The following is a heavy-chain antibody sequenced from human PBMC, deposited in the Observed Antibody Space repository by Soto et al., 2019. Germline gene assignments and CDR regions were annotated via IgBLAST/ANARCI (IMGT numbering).Heavy chain of an antibody. Sequence: EVHLLESGGGLVQPGGSLRLSCAASGFTFNSYAMSWVRQAPGKGLEWVSVISGNGSSTYYADSVKGRFTISRDNSKNTLYLQMNSLRAEDTAVYYCAKDSFGDMLATIRAGWFDPWGQGTLVTVSS. V-gene: IGHV3-23*01. CDR3: AKDSFGDMLATIRAGWFDP. J-gene: IGHJ5*02. CDR2: ISGNGSST. CDR1: GFTFNSYA. D-gene: IGHD5-12*01.